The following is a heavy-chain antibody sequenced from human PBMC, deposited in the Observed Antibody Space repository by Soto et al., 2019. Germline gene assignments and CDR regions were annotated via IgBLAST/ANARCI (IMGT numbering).Heavy chain of an antibody. CDR2: IWYDGSNK. V-gene: IGHV3-33*01. Sequence: PGGSLRHSCAASGFTFSSYGMHWVRQAPGKGLEWVAVIWYDGSNKYYADSVKGRFTISRDNSKNTLYLQMNSLRAEDTAVYYCARDPRFDGEGYWAQGTLVTVSS. CDR3: ARDPRFDGEGY. D-gene: IGHD3-10*01. J-gene: IGHJ4*02. CDR1: GFTFSSYG.